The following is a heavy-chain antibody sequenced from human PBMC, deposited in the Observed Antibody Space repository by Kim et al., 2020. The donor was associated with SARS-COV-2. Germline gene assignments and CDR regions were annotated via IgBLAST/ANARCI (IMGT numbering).Heavy chain of an antibody. V-gene: IGHV4-4*02. Sequence: SRKSRDTIAVDKSKNQFSLKLSTVTAADTAVYYCARDEMAAGKHSDAFDIWGQGTMVTVSS. J-gene: IGHJ3*02. D-gene: IGHD6-13*01. CDR3: ARDEMAAGKHSDAFDI.